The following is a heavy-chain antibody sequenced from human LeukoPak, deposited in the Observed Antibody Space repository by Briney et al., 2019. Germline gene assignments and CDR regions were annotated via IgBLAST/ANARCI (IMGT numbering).Heavy chain of an antibody. J-gene: IGHJ6*03. CDR2: INHSGST. CDR3: ARVLRYSSSWYESLGLYYYYYMDV. CDR1: GGSFNGYY. D-gene: IGHD6-13*01. Sequence: SETLSLTCAVYGGSFNGYYWSWIRQPPGKGLEWIGEINHSGSTNYNPSLKSRVTISVDTSKNQFSLKLSSVTAADTAVYYCARVLRYSSSWYESLGLYYYYYMDVWGKGTTVTVSS. V-gene: IGHV4-34*01.